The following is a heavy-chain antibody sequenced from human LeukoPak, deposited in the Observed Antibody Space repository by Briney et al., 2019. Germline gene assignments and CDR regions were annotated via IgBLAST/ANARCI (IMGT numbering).Heavy chain of an antibody. Sequence: GGSLRLSCAASGFTFSSYWMSWVRQAPGKGLEWVAKIKQDGSEKYYVDSVKGRFTISRDNAKNSLYLQMNSLRAEDTAVYYCARPGQEVRGVLFDYWGQGTLVTVSS. D-gene: IGHD3-10*01. CDR2: IKQDGSEK. J-gene: IGHJ4*02. CDR3: ARPGQEVRGVLFDY. CDR1: GFTFSSYW. V-gene: IGHV3-7*01.